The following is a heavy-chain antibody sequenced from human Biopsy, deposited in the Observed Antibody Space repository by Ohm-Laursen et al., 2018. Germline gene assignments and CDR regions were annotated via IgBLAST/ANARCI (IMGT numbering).Heavy chain of an antibody. CDR3: ARDRGYYSDRTVPGYFDL. J-gene: IGHJ2*01. D-gene: IGHD3-22*01. Sequence: PSDTLSLTCTVSGDSISSYYWSWIRQPPGKGLEWIGYVYYTGSTDYNPSLQSRVTISVYTSKNHFSLRLRSVTPADTAIYYCARDRGYYSDRTVPGYFDLWGRGTLVTVSS. CDR2: VYYTGST. CDR1: GDSISSYY. V-gene: IGHV4-59*01.